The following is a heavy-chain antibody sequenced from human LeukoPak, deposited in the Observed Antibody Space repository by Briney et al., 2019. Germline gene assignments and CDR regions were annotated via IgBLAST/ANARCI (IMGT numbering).Heavy chain of an antibody. CDR3: ARDLSFAYYYYYMDV. D-gene: IGHD3-16*02. J-gene: IGHJ6*03. V-gene: IGHV3-23*01. CDR2: ISDRGSRT. CDR1: GITLSNYG. Sequence: GGSLRLSCAVSGITLSNYGMSWVRQAPGKGLEWVAGISDRGSRTNYADSVKGRFTISTDHPKNTLYLQMNSLRAEDTAVYYCARDLSFAYYYYYMDVWGKGTTVTVSS.